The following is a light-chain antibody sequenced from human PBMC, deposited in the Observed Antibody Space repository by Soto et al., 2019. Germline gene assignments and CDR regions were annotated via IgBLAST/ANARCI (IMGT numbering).Light chain of an antibody. J-gene: IGKJ3*01. CDR2: WAS. V-gene: IGKV4-1*01. Sequence: DIVMTQSPDSLTVSLGERATINCKSSQSVLNSPNNKNYLAWYQQKPGQPPKLLFYWASTRESGVPDRFCGSGSGTDFTLTISSLQAEDVAVYYCHQYYGSPFTFGPGTKVDIK. CDR1: QSVLNSPNNKNY. CDR3: HQYYGSPFT.